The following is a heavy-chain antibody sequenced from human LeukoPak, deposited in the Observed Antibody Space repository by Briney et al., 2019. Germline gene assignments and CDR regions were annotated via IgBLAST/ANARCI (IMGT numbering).Heavy chain of an antibody. J-gene: IGHJ3*02. V-gene: IGHV3-73*01. Sequence: GGSLRLSCAPSGFTFYDYGMSWVRQASGKGLEWVGRIRSKANSYATAYAASVKGRFTISRDDSKKMAYLQMNNLKTEDTAMYYCTRANGWDAFDIWGQGTMVTVSS. D-gene: IGHD6-19*01. CDR3: TRANGWDAFDI. CDR1: GFTFYDYG. CDR2: IRSKANSYAT.